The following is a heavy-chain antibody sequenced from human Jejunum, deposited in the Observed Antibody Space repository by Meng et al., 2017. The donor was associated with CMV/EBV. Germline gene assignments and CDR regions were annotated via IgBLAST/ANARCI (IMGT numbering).Heavy chain of an antibody. D-gene: IGHD6-13*01. CDR1: GFTFSIYS. CDR2: ISSDSNFI. CDR3: ARSPPISRWDY. J-gene: IGHJ4*02. Sequence: EVQLVDCGGGLVKPGGSRSSSCAASGFTFSIYSMNWVRQAPGEGLEWVASISSDSNFIYYADSVKGRFTISRDNAKNSLYLQMNSLRAEDTAVYSCARSPPISRWDYWGQGTLVTVSS. V-gene: IGHV3-21*01.